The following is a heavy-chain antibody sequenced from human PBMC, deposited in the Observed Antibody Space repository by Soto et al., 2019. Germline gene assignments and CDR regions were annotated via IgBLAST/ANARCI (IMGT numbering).Heavy chain of an antibody. CDR1: VYSFTGYY. Sequence: ASVKVSCKASVYSFTGYYVHWGRHAPGQGLEWMGWINPNSGGTNYAQKFQGRVTMARDTSISTAYMELSRLRSDDTAVYYCARLGITIDLGPYYYYGMDVWGQGTTVTVSS. CDR3: ARLGITIDLGPYYYYGMDV. D-gene: IGHD3-3*01. J-gene: IGHJ6*02. V-gene: IGHV1-2*02. CDR2: INPNSGGT.